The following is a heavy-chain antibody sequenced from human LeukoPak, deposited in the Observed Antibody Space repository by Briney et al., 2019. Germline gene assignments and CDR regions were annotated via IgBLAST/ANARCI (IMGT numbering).Heavy chain of an antibody. J-gene: IGHJ5*02. D-gene: IGHD6-19*01. CDR2: INPNSGGT. CDR3: AREDSSGSEDWFDP. Sequence: ASVKASCKASGYTFTGYYMHWVRQAPGQGLEWMGWINPNSGGTNYAQKFQGRVTMTRDTSISTAYMELSRLRSDDTAVYYCAREDSSGSEDWFDPWGQGTLVTVSS. V-gene: IGHV1-2*02. CDR1: GYTFTGYY.